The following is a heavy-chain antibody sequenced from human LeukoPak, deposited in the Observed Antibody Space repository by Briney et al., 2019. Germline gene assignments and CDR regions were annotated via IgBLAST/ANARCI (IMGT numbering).Heavy chain of an antibody. V-gene: IGHV4-31*03. Sequence: SETLSLTCTVSGGSISSGGYYWSWIRQHPGKGLEWIVYIYYSGSTYYNPSLKSRVTISVDTSKNQFSLKLSSVTAADTAVYYCARDIYYYGSGSYLYYGMDVWGQGTTVTVSS. CDR1: GGSISSGGYY. CDR2: IYYSGST. CDR3: ARDIYYYGSGSYLYYGMDV. J-gene: IGHJ6*02. D-gene: IGHD3-10*01.